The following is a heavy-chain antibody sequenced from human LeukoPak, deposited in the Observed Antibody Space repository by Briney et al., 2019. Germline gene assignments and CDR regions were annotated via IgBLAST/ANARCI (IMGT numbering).Heavy chain of an antibody. D-gene: IGHD3-10*01. J-gene: IGHJ4*02. V-gene: IGHV3-30-3*01. CDR1: GFTFSSYA. CDR3: ARDGLRGLDY. CDR2: ISYGGSNK. Sequence: PGGSLRLSCAASGFTFSSYAMHWVRQAPGKGLEWVAVISYGGSNKYYADSVKGRFTISRDNSKNTLYLQMNSLRAEDTAVYYCARDGLRGLDYWGQGTLVTVSS.